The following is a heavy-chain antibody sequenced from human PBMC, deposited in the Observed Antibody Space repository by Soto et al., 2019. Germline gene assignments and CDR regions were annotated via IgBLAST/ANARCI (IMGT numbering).Heavy chain of an antibody. J-gene: IGHJ6*03. Sequence: EVQVLESGGGSVQPGGSLRLSCAASGFTFSNFAMSWVRHAPGQGLEWVSEISGSTGTTYYADSVKGRFIISRDNSKNMVHLQMNSLRAEDTAVYYCAKDTSSSPYYMDVWGTGTTVTVSS. CDR2: ISGSTGTT. CDR1: GFTFSNFA. D-gene: IGHD2-2*01. CDR3: AKDTSSSPYYMDV. V-gene: IGHV3-23*01.